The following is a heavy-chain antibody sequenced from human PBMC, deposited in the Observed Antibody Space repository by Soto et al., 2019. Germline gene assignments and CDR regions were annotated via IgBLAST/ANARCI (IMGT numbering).Heavy chain of an antibody. V-gene: IGHV3-30-3*01. J-gene: IGHJ6*02. D-gene: IGHD1-26*01. Sequence: GGSLRLSCAASGFTFSSYAMHWVRQAPGKGLEWVAVISYDGSNKYYADSVKGRFTISRDNSKNTLYLQMNSLRAEDTAVYYCARGGVGATYYYYGMDVWGQGTTVTVSS. CDR3: ARGGVGATYYYYGMDV. CDR2: ISYDGSNK. CDR1: GFTFSSYA.